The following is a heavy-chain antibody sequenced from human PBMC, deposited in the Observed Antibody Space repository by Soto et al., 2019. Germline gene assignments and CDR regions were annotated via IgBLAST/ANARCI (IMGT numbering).Heavy chain of an antibody. J-gene: IGHJ4*02. V-gene: IGHV1-18*01. CDR1: GYTFTSYG. D-gene: IGHD2-2*02. CDR3: ARVLVSTDGVVVPAAIDY. CDR2: ISAYNGNT. Sequence: ASVQVSCQASGYTFTSYGISWVRQAPGQGLEWMGWISAYNGNTNYAQKLQGRVTMTTDTSTSTAYMELRSLRSDDTAVYYCARVLVSTDGVVVPAAIDYWGQGTLVTVSS.